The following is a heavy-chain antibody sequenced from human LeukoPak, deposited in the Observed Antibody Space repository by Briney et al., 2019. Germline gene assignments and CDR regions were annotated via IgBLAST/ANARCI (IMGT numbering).Heavy chain of an antibody. D-gene: IGHD5-18*01. V-gene: IGHV3-30*04. CDR3: ARGYSYGIF. Sequence: GGSLRLSCAASGFTFSSYAMHWVRQAPGKGLEWVAVSYDGSNKSYADSVKGRFTISRDNSKNTLYLQMNSLRAEDTAVYYCARGYSYGIFWGQGTLVTVSS. CDR2: SYDGSNK. J-gene: IGHJ4*02. CDR1: GFTFSSYA.